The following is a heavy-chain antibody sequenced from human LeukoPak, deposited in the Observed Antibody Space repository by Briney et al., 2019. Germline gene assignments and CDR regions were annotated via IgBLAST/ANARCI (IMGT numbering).Heavy chain of an antibody. CDR2: LIPIFVTA. D-gene: IGHD5-18*01. CDR1: WGTFCNYA. Sequence: SVKVSCKASWGTFCNYAISRVRQAPGQRLGWVGGLIPIFVTANYAQKFQGRVTITADESTSPAYKEQRSLRSEDTAVYYCARTVDTAMLSQPYYYCYGMDLWAQGTRVTVFS. V-gene: IGHV1-69*13. CDR3: ARTVDTAMLSQPYYYCYGMDL. J-gene: IGHJ6*02.